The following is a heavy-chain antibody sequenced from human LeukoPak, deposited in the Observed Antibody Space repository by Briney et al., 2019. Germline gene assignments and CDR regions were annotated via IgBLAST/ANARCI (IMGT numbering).Heavy chain of an antibody. Sequence: PGGSLRLSCAASGFTVSSNYMSWVRQAPGKGLEWVSVIYSGGSTYYADSVKGRFTISRDNSKNTLYLQMNSLRAEDTAVYYCAKASGVPWADYGFDIWGQGTMVTVSS. D-gene: IGHD4/OR15-4a*01. J-gene: IGHJ3*02. CDR1: GFTVSSNY. CDR2: IYSGGST. V-gene: IGHV3-53*01. CDR3: AKASGVPWADYGFDI.